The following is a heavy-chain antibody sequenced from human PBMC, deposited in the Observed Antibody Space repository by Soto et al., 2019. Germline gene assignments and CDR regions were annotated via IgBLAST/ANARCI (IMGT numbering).Heavy chain of an antibody. Sequence: XSVKVSCNVSGYTLTALSMHXVRHSPGKGLEWMGGFDPEDGETIYAQKFQGRVTMTEDTSTDTAYMELSSLRYEDTAVYYCATDPPGIAVAGTGYWGQGTLVTVSS. CDR1: GYTLTALS. CDR3: ATDPPGIAVAGTGY. J-gene: IGHJ4*02. V-gene: IGHV1-24*01. D-gene: IGHD6-19*01. CDR2: FDPEDGET.